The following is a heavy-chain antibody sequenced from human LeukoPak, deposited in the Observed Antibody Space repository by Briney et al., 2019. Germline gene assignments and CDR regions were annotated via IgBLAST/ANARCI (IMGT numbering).Heavy chain of an antibody. CDR2: ISRSGITI. J-gene: IGHJ6*02. V-gene: IGHV3-48*02. Sequence: GGSLRLSCVASGFTFSTYSINWVRQAPGKGLEWVSYISRSGITIYYADSVKGRFTISRDNAKNSLYLQMNSLRDEDTAVYYCARDQYGSGPYYYYGMDVWGQGTTVTVSS. CDR3: ARDQYGSGPYYYYGMDV. CDR1: GFTFSTYS. D-gene: IGHD3-10*01.